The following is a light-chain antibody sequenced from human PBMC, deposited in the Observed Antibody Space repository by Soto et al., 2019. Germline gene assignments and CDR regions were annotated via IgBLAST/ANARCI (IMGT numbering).Light chain of an antibody. CDR2: GAS. CDR1: QSVSSS. J-gene: IGKJ4*01. V-gene: IGKV3-15*01. Sequence: EIMMTQSPATLSVSPGERATLSCRASQSVSSSLAWYQQKPGQAPRLLIHGASTRATGIPATFSGSGSGTEFTLTIDSLQSEDFAVYYCHQYYNWPLTFGGGTKVDIK. CDR3: HQYYNWPLT.